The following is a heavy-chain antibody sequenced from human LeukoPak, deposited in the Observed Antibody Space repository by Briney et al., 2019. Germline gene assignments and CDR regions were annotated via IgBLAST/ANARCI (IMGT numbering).Heavy chain of an antibody. CDR2: IGGSGSYI. V-gene: IGHV3-21*01. Sequence: PGGSLRLSCAASGFTFSRYSMNWVRQAPGKGLEWVSSIGGSGSYIYYADSVKGRFTISRGNARNSLYLQMNSLRAEDTAVYYCARATTEAGIAAAGTGYWGQGTLVTVSS. CDR3: ARATTEAGIAAAGTGY. D-gene: IGHD6-13*01. J-gene: IGHJ4*02. CDR1: GFTFSRYS.